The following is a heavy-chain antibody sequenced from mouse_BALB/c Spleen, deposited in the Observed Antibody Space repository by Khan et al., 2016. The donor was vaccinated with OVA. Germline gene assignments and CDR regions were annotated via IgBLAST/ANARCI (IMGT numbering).Heavy chain of an antibody. CDR1: GYTFTSYW. CDR3: ARNPFAY. CDR2: IDPYDSET. V-gene: IGHV1-52*01. Sequence: QVQLQQSGAELVRPGASVKLSCEASGYTFTSYWMNWVKQSPEQGLEWIGRIDPYDSETHYNQNFKDQAILTVDKPSSTAYMQLSSLTLGDSAVYYGARNPFAYWGQGTLVTVAA. J-gene: IGHJ3*01.